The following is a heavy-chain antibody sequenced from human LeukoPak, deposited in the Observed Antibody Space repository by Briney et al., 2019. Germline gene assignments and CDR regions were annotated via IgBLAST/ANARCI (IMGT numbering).Heavy chain of an antibody. Sequence: GGSLRLSCAASGFSLSSNSMNWVRQAPGKGLEWVSSISSSSSYIYYADSVKGRFTISRDNAKNSLYLQMDSLRAEDTAVYYCARGNYGDYYFDYWGQGTLVTVSS. CDR3: ARGNYGDYYFDY. V-gene: IGHV3-21*01. D-gene: IGHD4-17*01. CDR2: ISSSSSYI. J-gene: IGHJ4*02. CDR1: GFSLSSNS.